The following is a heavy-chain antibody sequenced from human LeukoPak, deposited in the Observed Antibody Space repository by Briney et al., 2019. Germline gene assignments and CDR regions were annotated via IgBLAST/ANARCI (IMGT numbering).Heavy chain of an antibody. CDR3: ARNPAKDYVWGSYSPITRGYFDY. CDR1: GGSFSGYY. Sequence: PSETLSLTCAVYGGSFSGYYWSWIRQPPGKGLEWIGEINHSGSTNYNPSLKSRVTISVDTSKNQFSLKLSSVTAADTAVYYCARNPAKDYVWGSYSPITRGYFDYWGQGTLVTSS. CDR2: INHSGST. D-gene: IGHD3-16*01. J-gene: IGHJ4*02. V-gene: IGHV4-34*01.